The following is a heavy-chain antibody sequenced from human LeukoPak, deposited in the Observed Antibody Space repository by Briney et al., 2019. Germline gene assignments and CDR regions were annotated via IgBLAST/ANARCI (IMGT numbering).Heavy chain of an antibody. J-gene: IGHJ4*02. D-gene: IGHD3-10*01. CDR2: ISYDGSNK. Sequence: GRSLRLSCAASGFTFSSYGMHWVRQAPGKGLEWVAVISYDGSNKYYADSVKGRFTISRDNSKNTLYLQMNSLRAEDTAVYYCAKGMVRGVIIPYDYWGQGTLVTAS. CDR3: AKGMVRGVIIPYDY. CDR1: GFTFSSYG. V-gene: IGHV3-30*18.